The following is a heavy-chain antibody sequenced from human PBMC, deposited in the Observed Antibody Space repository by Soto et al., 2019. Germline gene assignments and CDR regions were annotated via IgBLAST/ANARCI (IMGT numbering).Heavy chain of an antibody. V-gene: IGHV2-5*02. CDR3: ANTYETSWRNFVY. CDR2: IYWDNDK. J-gene: IGHJ4*02. D-gene: IGHD3-22*01. CDR1: GFSLRTSGVG. Sequence: QITLKESGPTLVKPTQTLTLTCTFSGFSLRTSGVGVGWIRHPPGKALEWLALIYWDNDKRYSPQLRSRLTITTDPSKNQVVLTVANVDPVDTATYYCANTYETSWRNFVYWAKGILVTVSS.